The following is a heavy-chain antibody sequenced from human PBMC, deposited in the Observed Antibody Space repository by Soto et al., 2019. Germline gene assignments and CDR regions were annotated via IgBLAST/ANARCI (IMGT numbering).Heavy chain of an antibody. CDR1: GFTVNSNY. CDR2: IYSGGST. D-gene: IGHD6-19*01. CDR3: ARDRIAVAGNPEYFQH. Sequence: EVQLVESGGGLVQPGGSLRLSCAASGFTVNSNYMSWVRQAPGKGLKWVSVIYSGGSTYYADSVKGRFTISRDNSKNTLYLQMNSLRAEDTAVYYCARDRIAVAGNPEYFQHWGQGTLVTVSS. J-gene: IGHJ1*01. V-gene: IGHV3-66*01.